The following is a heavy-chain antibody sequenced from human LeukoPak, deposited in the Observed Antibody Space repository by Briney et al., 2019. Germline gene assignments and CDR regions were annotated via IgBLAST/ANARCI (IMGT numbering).Heavy chain of an antibody. V-gene: IGHV1-69*04. CDR1: GGTFSSYA. CDR3: ARGPGSNYDFWSGYLAYYYYYYGMDV. J-gene: IGHJ6*02. CDR2: IIPILGIA. D-gene: IGHD3-3*01. Sequence: ASVKVSCKASGGTFSSYAISWVRQAPGQGLEWMGRIIPILGIANYAQKFQGRVTITAAKSTSTAYMELSSLRSEDTAVYYCARGPGSNYDFWSGYLAYYYYYYGMDVWGQGTTVTVSS.